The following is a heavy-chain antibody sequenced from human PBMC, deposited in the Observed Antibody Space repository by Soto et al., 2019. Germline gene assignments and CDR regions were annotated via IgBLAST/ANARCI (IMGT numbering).Heavy chain of an antibody. D-gene: IGHD3-22*01. J-gene: IGHJ4*02. CDR3: ARAGAITMIVVVIDHEV. V-gene: IGHV3-11*04. Sequence: PWGSLGLSCAASGVTFSDYYMNWVRETPGKGLEWVSSIRSSSTIYYADSVKGRFTISRDNAKNSLYLQMNSLRAEDTAVYYCARAGAITMIVVVIDHEVWGQGTLVTVSS. CDR1: GVTFSDYY. CDR2: IRSSSTI.